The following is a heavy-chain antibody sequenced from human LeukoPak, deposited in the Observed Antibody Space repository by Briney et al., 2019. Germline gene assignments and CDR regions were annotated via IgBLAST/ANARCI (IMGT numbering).Heavy chain of an antibody. D-gene: IGHD4-11*01. Sequence: SVKVSCKASGGTFSSYAISWVRQAPGQGLEWMGGIIPIFGTANYAQKFQGRVTITADKPTSTAYMELSSLRSEDTAVYYCASGGMTTVTTFDYWGQGTLVTVSS. CDR3: ASGGMTTVTTFDY. CDR2: IIPIFGTA. V-gene: IGHV1-69*06. CDR1: GGTFSSYA. J-gene: IGHJ4*02.